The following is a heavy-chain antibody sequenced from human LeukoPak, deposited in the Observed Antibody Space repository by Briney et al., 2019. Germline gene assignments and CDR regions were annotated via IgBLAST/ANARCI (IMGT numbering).Heavy chain of an antibody. V-gene: IGHV3-23*01. Sequence: GGSLRLSCAVSGITLSNYGMSWVRQAPGKGLEWVAGISGSGGSTYYADSVKGRFTISRDNSKNMLYLQMNSLRAEDTAVYYCAKDLSALVRGVIDWGQGTLVTVSS. CDR1: GITLSNYG. CDR2: ISGSGGST. J-gene: IGHJ4*02. CDR3: AKDLSALVRGVID. D-gene: IGHD3-10*01.